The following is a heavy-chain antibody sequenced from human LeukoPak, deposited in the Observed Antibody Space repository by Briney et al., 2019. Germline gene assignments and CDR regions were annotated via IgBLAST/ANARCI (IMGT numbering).Heavy chain of an antibody. CDR2: INSDGSST. J-gene: IGHJ5*02. CDR3: AREAGGSYYSNVNWFDP. CDR1: GFTFSSYW. D-gene: IGHD1-26*01. V-gene: IGHV3-74*01. Sequence: HAGGSQRLSCAASGFTFSSYWMHWVRQAPGKGLVWVSHINSDGSSTSYADSVKGRFTISRDNAKNTLYLQMNSLRAEDTAVYYCAREAGGSYYSNVNWFDPWGQGTLVTVSS.